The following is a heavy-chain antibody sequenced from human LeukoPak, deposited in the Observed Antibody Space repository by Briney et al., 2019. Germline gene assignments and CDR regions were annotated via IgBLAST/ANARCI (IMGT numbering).Heavy chain of an antibody. V-gene: IGHV1-2*02. CDR3: ARDRSPAPGRSYGRGHFDY. J-gene: IGHJ4*02. Sequence: PQASVTVSCKASGYTFTGYYMHWVRQAPGQGLEWMGWINPNSGDTNYAQKFQGRVTMTRDTSINTAYMELSRLRSDDTAVYYCARDRSPAPGRSYGRGHFDYWGQGTLVTVSS. CDR2: INPNSGDT. CDR1: GYTFTGYY. D-gene: IGHD5-18*01.